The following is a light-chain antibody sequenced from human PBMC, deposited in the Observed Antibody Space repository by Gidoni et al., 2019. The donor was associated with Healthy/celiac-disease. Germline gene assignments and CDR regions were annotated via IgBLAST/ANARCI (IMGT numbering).Light chain of an antibody. CDR3: QQYDNLLPVT. J-gene: IGKJ4*01. CDR2: DAS. CDR1: QDISNY. V-gene: IGKV1-33*01. Sequence: DIQMTQSPSSLSASVGDRVTITCQASQDISNYLNWYQQKPGKAPKLLIYDASNLETGVPSRFSGSGSGTDFTFTISSLQPEDIATYYCQQYDNLLPVTFXGXTKVEIK.